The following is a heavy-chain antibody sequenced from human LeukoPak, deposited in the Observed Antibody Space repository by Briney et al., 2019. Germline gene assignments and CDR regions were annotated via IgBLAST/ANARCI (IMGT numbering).Heavy chain of an antibody. J-gene: IGHJ4*02. CDR3: ARDGVAVAGTHDY. D-gene: IGHD6-19*01. Sequence: GGSLRLSCAASGFTVRSNYMSWARQAPGKGPEWVSVIYSDGTTYYADSVRGRFSISRDNFRNTLYLQMNSLRAEDTAVYYCARDGVAVAGTHDYWGQGTLVTVSS. CDR2: IYSDGTT. V-gene: IGHV3-66*01. CDR1: GFTVRSNY.